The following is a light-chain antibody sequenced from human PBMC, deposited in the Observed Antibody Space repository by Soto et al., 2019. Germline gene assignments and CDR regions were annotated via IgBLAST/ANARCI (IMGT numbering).Light chain of an antibody. Sequence: EIVLTQSPGTLSLSPGERATLSCRASQIIRNNYFACYQQKPGQPPRLLIHDASLRATGIPDRFSASGSGTDFTLTISRLEPEDFALYYCQQCSTSPLTFGGGTKVELK. CDR2: DAS. CDR3: QQCSTSPLT. CDR1: QIIRNNY. V-gene: IGKV3-20*01. J-gene: IGKJ4*01.